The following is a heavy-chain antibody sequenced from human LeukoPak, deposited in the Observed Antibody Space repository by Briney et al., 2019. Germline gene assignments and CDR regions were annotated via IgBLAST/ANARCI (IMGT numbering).Heavy chain of an antibody. V-gene: IGHV3-23*01. Sequence: QSWGSLRLSCAASGFTFSSSAMGWVRQAPGKGLGGVSAFSNNGGYTYYADSVQGRFTISRDNSKSTLCLQMNSLRAEDTAVYYCAKQLGYCSDGSCYFPYWGQGTLVTVSS. CDR1: GFTFSSSA. J-gene: IGHJ4*02. CDR3: AKQLGYCSDGSCYFPY. D-gene: IGHD2-15*01. CDR2: FSNNGGYT.